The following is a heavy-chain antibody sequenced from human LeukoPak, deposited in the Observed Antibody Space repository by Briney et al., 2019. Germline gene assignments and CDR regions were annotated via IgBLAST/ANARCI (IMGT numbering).Heavy chain of an antibody. D-gene: IGHD3-3*01. V-gene: IGHV4-39*07. Sequence: PLETLSLTCTVSGGSISSSSYYWGWIRQPPGKGLEWIGSIYYSGSTYYNPSLKSRVTISVDTSKNQFSLKLSSVTAADTAVYYCARDYLQYYDFWSGYRSFDYWGQGTLVTVSS. J-gene: IGHJ4*02. CDR1: GGSISSSSYY. CDR2: IYYSGST. CDR3: ARDYLQYYDFWSGYRSFDY.